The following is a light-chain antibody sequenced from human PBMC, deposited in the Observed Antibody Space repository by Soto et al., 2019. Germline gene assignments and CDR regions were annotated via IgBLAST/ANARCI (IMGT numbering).Light chain of an antibody. J-gene: IGKJ4*01. CDR1: QSINNN. V-gene: IGKV3-15*01. CDR3: QQFNNWPLLT. CDR2: RAS. Sequence: EIVMTQSPATLSVSPGERATLSCRASQSINNNLAWYQQKPGQPPRLLIYRASTRATGVPARFSGSGSGTEFTLTISGLQSEDSAVYYCQQFNNWPLLTFGGGTKVEIK.